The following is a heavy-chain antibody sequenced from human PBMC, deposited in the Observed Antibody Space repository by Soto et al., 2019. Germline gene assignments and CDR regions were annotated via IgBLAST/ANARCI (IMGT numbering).Heavy chain of an antibody. Sequence: SETLSLTCTVSGGSISTYYWSWIRQTPGKGLEWIGYIYISGSTNYNPSLKSRVSISVDTSKSQFSLKLSSVTAADTAVYYCARVPDRWGQGTLVTVSS. CDR2: IYISGST. V-gene: IGHV4-59*01. J-gene: IGHJ5*02. CDR1: GGSISTYY. D-gene: IGHD2-2*01. CDR3: ARVPDR.